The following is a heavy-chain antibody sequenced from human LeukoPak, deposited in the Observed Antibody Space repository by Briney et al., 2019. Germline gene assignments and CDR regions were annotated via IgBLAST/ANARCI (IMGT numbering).Heavy chain of an antibody. CDR3: ARVLDRSGRYDVFHI. CDR1: GYNLTAYY. Sequence: ASVTVSCKASGYNLTAYYVHWVRQAPGQGLEWMGWINPNSGGPNFEEKFQGRVTMTRDTSISTVFLNLSSLRSDDTAMYFCARVLDRSGRYDVFHIWGQGTMVTVSS. J-gene: IGHJ3*02. CDR2: INPNSGGP. D-gene: IGHD3-22*01. V-gene: IGHV1-2*02.